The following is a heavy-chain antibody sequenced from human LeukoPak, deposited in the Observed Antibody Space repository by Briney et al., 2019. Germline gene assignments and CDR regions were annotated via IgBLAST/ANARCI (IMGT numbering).Heavy chain of an antibody. V-gene: IGHV1-46*01. CDR2: INPSGGST. CDR3: AREVPGESDFQH. Sequence: MHWVRQAPGQGLEWMGIINPSGGSTSYAQKFQGRVTMTRDTSTSTVYMELSSLRSEDTAVYYCAREVPGESDFQHWGQGTLVTVSS. J-gene: IGHJ1*01. D-gene: IGHD3-10*01.